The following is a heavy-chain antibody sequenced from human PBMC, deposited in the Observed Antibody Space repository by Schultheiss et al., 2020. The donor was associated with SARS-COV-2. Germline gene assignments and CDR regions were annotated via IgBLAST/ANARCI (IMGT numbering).Heavy chain of an antibody. D-gene: IGHD4-17*01. CDR1: GFTFSSYG. V-gene: IGHV3-30*03. Sequence: GESLKISCAASGFTFSSYGMHWVRQAPGKGLEWVSVMSHDGNNQYYADSVKGRFTISRDNSKNTLYLQMNSLRAEDTAVYYCAREDYGDYGVVDYWGQGTLVTVSS. CDR3: AREDYGDYGVVDY. J-gene: IGHJ4*02. CDR2: MSHDGNNQ.